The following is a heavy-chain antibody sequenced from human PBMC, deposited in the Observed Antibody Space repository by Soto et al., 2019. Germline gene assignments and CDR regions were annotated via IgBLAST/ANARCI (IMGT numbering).Heavy chain of an antibody. J-gene: IGHJ6*02. CDR3: ARRAAVDTAVGMDV. Sequence: HGESLKISCKGSGYSFTSYWISWVRQMPGKGLEWMGRIDPSDSYTNYSPSFQGHVTISTDKSINTAYLQWSSLKASDTATYYCARRAAVDTAVGMDVWGQGTTVTVSS. CDR1: GYSFTSYW. CDR2: IDPSDSYT. V-gene: IGHV5-10-1*01. D-gene: IGHD5-18*01.